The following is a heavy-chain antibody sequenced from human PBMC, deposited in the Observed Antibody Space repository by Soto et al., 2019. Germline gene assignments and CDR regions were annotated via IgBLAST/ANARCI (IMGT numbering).Heavy chain of an antibody. CDR2: INAGSGRT. CDR1: GYTFTTYS. CDR3: ALWVNPGWFDP. V-gene: IGHV1-3*01. D-gene: IGHD3-16*01. Sequence: QVQLVQSGAEVKKPGASVKVSCKASGYTFTTYSMHWMRQAPGQRLEWMGWINAGSGRTKYSQKFWGRVTFTSDTSASTASMELSSLRYEDTAVYYCALWVNPGWFDPWGQGTLVTVSS. J-gene: IGHJ5*02.